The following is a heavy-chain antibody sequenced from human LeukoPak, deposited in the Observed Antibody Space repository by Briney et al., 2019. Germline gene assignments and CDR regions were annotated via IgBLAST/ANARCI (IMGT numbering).Heavy chain of an antibody. D-gene: IGHD3-22*01. CDR2: INPNSGGT. CDR3: ARGPSDSSGYYYEGDAFDI. J-gene: IGHJ3*02. Sequence: ASVKVSCKASGYTLTGYYMNWVRQAPGQGLEWMGWINPNSGGTNYGQKFQGRVTMTRDTSISIVYMELSRLRSDDTAVYYCARGPSDSSGYYYEGDAFDIWGQRTVVTVSS. V-gene: IGHV1-2*02. CDR1: GYTLTGYY.